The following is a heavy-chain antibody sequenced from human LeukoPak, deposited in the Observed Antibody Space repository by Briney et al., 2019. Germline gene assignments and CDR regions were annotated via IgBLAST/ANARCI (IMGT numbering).Heavy chain of an antibody. CDR2: INPNSGGT. CDR3: ARDGLSSSGYPTHY. D-gene: IGHD3-22*01. V-gene: IGHV1-2*02. CDR1: GYTFTGYY. J-gene: IGHJ4*02. Sequence: ASVKVSCKASGYTFTGYYMHWVRQAPGQGLEWMGWINPNSGGTNYAQKFQGRVTMTRDTSISTAYMELSRLRSDDTAVYYCARDGLSSSGYPTHYWGQGTLVTVSS.